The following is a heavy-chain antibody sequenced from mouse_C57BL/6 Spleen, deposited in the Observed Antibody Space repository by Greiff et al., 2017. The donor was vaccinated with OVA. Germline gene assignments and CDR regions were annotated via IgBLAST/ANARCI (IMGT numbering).Heavy chain of an antibody. V-gene: IGHV1-69*01. CDR2: IDPSDSYT. CDR3: ASPHYGSSSPFAY. D-gene: IGHD1-1*01. CDR1: GYTFTSYW. Sequence: QVQLQQPGAELVMPGASVKLSCKASGYTFTSYWMHWVQQRPGQGLEWIGEIDPSDSYTNYNKKFNGKSTLTVDKSSNTAYMQLSSLTSADSAVYYCASPHYGSSSPFAYWGQGTLVTVSA. J-gene: IGHJ3*01.